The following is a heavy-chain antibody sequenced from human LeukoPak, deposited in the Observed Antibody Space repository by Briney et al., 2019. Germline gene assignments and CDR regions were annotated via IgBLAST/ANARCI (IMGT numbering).Heavy chain of an antibody. Sequence: GGSLRLSCAASGFSFSSYAMSWVRQAPGKGLEWVSGISGSDGSTYYADSVKGRFTISRDNSKNTLYLQINSLRAEDTAVYYCAKRSPRGNFFDYWGQGTLVTVSS. CDR2: ISGSDGST. CDR3: AKRSPRGNFFDY. CDR1: GFSFSSYA. V-gene: IGHV3-23*01. J-gene: IGHJ4*02. D-gene: IGHD3-16*01.